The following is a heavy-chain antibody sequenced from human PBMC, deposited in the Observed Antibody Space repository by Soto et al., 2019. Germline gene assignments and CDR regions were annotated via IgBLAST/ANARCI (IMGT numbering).Heavy chain of an antibody. CDR2: ISSSSSYI. D-gene: IGHD3-9*01. CDR1: GFTFSSYS. Sequence: PGGSLRLSCAASGFTFSSYSMNWVRQAPGKGLEWVSSISSSSSYIYYADSVKGRFTISRDNAKNSLYLQMNSLKTEDTAVYYCTTDGILTGYGPDYWGPGTLVTVS. J-gene: IGHJ4*02. V-gene: IGHV3-21*03. CDR3: TTDGILTGYGPDY.